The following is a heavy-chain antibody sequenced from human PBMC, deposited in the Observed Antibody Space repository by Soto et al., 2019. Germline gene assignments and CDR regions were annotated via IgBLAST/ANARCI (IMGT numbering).Heavy chain of an antibody. Sequence: PGGSLRLSCAASGFTFSSFWMTWVRQAPGKGLEWVANINVDGREEYYVDSVKGRFTISRDNAKNSLYLQMNSLRAEETAVYYCARAFYVDSSGHYHYYALAVWGQGTTVTV. CDR3: ARAFYVDSSGHYHYYALAV. V-gene: IGHV3-7*04. D-gene: IGHD3-22*01. CDR2: INVDGREE. J-gene: IGHJ6*02. CDR1: GFTFSSFW.